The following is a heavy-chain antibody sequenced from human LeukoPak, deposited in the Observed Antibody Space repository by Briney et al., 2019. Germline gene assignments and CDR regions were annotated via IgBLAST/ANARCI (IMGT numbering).Heavy chain of an antibody. CDR1: GGSISSSSYY. CDR3: ARHRGYSYGIIDY. D-gene: IGHD5-18*01. V-gene: IGHV4-39*01. CDR2: IYYSGST. Sequence: PSETLSLTCTVSGGSISSSSYYWGWIRQPPGKGLEWIGCIYYSGSTYYNPSLKSRVTISVDTSKNQFSLKLSSVTAADTAVYYCARHRGYSYGIIDYWGQGTLVTVSS. J-gene: IGHJ4*02.